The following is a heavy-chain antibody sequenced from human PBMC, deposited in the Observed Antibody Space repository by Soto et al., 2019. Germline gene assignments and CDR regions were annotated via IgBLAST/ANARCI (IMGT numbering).Heavy chain of an antibody. D-gene: IGHD3-22*01. Sequence: GCLKISCAASRFTFSSYEMHWVRQAPGKGLDWVSYISSRANTIYYADSVKGRFTISRDNAKNSLYLQMNSLRAEDTAIYYCVRGRAYYDSSGYYPNFDYWGQGTLVPVSS. CDR1: RFTFSSYE. CDR3: VRGRAYYDSSGYYPNFDY. J-gene: IGHJ4*02. CDR2: ISSRANTI. V-gene: IGHV3-48*03.